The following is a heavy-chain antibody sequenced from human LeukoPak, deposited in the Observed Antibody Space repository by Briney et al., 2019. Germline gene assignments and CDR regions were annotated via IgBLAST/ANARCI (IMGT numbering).Heavy chain of an antibody. J-gene: IGHJ5*02. CDR2: ISSSSSTI. CDR3: ARGPRPGGVYNWFDP. D-gene: IGHD2-8*02. Sequence: GGSLRLSCAASGFTFSSYSMNWVRQAPGKGLEWVSYISSSSSTIYYADSVKGRFTISRDNAKNSLYLQMNSLRAEDTAVYYCARGPRPGGVYNWFDPWGQGTLVTVSS. CDR1: GFTFSSYS. V-gene: IGHV3-48*01.